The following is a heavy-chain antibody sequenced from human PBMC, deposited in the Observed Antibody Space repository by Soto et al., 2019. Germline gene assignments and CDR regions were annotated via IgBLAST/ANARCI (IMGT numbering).Heavy chain of an antibody. CDR2: IYHSGST. V-gene: IGHV4-30-2*01. J-gene: IGHJ6*02. Sequence: QLQLQESVSGLVKPSQTLSLTCAVSGGSISSGGYSWTWIRQPPGKGLEWIGYIYHSGSTYYNPSLKSRVTISVDRSKNQFSLKLNSVTAADTAVYYCARVPDVWGQGTTVTVSS. CDR1: GGSISSGGYS. CDR3: ARVPDV.